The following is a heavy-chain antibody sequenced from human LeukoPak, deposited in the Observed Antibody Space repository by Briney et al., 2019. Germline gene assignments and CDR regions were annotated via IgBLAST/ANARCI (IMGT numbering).Heavy chain of an antibody. CDR2: IYPGDSDP. CDR3: ARQAPYGDYYWYLDL. Sequence: GESLKISCKGSGYRFTNYRIGWVRQMPGKGLEWMGNIYPGDSDPRYNPSFEGQVTISVDKTISTAYLEWTSLKASDTAIYYCARQAPYGDYYWYLDLWGRGTLVTVSS. CDR1: GYRFTNYR. V-gene: IGHV5-51*01. D-gene: IGHD4-17*01. J-gene: IGHJ2*01.